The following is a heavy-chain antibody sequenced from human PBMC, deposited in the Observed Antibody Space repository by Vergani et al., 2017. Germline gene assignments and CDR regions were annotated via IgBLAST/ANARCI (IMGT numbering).Heavy chain of an antibody. J-gene: IGHJ4*02. CDR1: EYSFGNYW. Sequence: EVELVQSGSEMRKPGESLKISCKGSEYSFGNYWIGWVRQMPGKCLEWMGIIYPADSDTRYSPSFQGQVTISADKSISTAFLQWDSLKASDTALYYCARHTTYTDSWGQGTLVTVSS. CDR3: ARHTTYTDS. V-gene: IGHV5-51*01. CDR2: IYPADSDT. D-gene: IGHD1-1*01.